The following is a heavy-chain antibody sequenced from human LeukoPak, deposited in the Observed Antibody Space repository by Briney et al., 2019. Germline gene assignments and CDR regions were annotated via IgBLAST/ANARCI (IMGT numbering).Heavy chain of an antibody. CDR2: IYYSGST. Sequence: SETLSLTCAVYGGSFSGYYWSWIRQPPGKGLEWIGSIYYSGSTYYNPSLKSRVTMSVDTSKNQFSLKLSSVTAADTAVYYCARDRYYYDSSGYYYFDYWGQGTLVTVSS. J-gene: IGHJ4*02. V-gene: IGHV4-34*01. CDR1: GGSFSGYY. D-gene: IGHD3-22*01. CDR3: ARDRYYYDSSGYYYFDY.